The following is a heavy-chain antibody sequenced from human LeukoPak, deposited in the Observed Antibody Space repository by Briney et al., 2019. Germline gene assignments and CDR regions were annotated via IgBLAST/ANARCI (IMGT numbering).Heavy chain of an antibody. D-gene: IGHD3-3*01. Sequence: SETLSLTCTVSGYSISSGYYWSWIRQPAGKGLEWIGRIYTSGSTNYNPSLKSRVTISVDTSKNQFSLKLSSVTAADTAVYYCARDDYDFWSGYYPPRWFDPWGQGTLVTVSS. J-gene: IGHJ5*02. V-gene: IGHV4-61*02. CDR2: IYTSGST. CDR1: GYSISSGYY. CDR3: ARDDYDFWSGYYPPRWFDP.